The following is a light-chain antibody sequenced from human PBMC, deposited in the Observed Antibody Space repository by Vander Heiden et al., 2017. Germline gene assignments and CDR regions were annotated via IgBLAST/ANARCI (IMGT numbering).Light chain of an antibody. Sequence: QAVLTQPPSVSGAPGQSVTLSCTGSSSNIGAGYDVHWYQQLPGKAPKLIVYENSHRPSGVPDRFSGSKSGTSASLAITGLQAEDEADYYCQSYDTRLRGVFGSGTKVTVL. J-gene: IGLJ1*01. CDR3: QSYDTRLRGV. CDR2: ENS. V-gene: IGLV1-40*01. CDR1: SSNIGAGYD.